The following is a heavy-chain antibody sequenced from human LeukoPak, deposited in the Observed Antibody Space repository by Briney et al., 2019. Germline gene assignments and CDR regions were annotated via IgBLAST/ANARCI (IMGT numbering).Heavy chain of an antibody. CDR3: ARHGYYYDSSGS. V-gene: IGHV4-34*01. J-gene: IGHJ4*02. CDR2: INHSGST. CDR1: GGSISYYY. D-gene: IGHD3-22*01. Sequence: PSETLSLTCAVSGGSISYYYWSWIRQPPGKGLEWIGEINHSGSTNYNPSLKSRVTISVDTSKNQFSLKLSPVTAADTAVYYCARHGYYYDSSGSWGQGTLVTVSS.